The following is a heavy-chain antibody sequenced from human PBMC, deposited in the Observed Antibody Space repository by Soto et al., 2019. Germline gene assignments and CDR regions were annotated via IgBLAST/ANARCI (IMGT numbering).Heavy chain of an antibody. V-gene: IGHV1-69*13. CDR2: IIPIFGTA. D-gene: IGHD3-22*01. J-gene: IGHJ6*02. CDR3: ASRSAGITMIEYGMDV. CDR1: GGTFSSYA. Sequence: SVKVSCKASGGTFSSYAISWVRQAPGQGLEWMGGIIPIFGTANYAQKFQGRVTITADESTSTAYMELSSLRSEDTAVYYCASRSAGITMIEYGMDVWGQGTTVTVSS.